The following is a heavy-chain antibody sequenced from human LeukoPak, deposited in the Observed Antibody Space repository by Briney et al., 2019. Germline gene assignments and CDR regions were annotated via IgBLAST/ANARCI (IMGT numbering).Heavy chain of an antibody. CDR1: GGSFSGYY. J-gene: IGHJ4*02. CDR2: INHSGST. V-gene: IGHV4-34*01. Sequence: SETLSLTCAVYGGSFSGYYWSWIRQPPGKGLEWIGEINHSGSTNYNPSLKSRVTISVDTSKNQFSLKLSSVTAADTAVYYCASSNGYPRFPLDYWGQGTLVTVSS. D-gene: IGHD5-18*01. CDR3: ASSNGYPRFPLDY.